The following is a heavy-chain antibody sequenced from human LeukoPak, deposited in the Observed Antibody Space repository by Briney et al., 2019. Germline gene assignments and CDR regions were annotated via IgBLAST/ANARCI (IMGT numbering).Heavy chain of an antibody. CDR3: ARPRDGYNTFDY. V-gene: IGHV4-34*01. CDR1: GGSFSGYY. D-gene: IGHD5-24*01. CDR2: INHSGST. Sequence: PSETLSLTCAVYGGSFSGYYWSWIRRPPGKGLEWIGEINHSGSTNYNPSLKSRVTISVDTSKNQFSLKLSSVTAADTAVYYCARPRDGYNTFDYWGQGTLVTVSS. J-gene: IGHJ4*02.